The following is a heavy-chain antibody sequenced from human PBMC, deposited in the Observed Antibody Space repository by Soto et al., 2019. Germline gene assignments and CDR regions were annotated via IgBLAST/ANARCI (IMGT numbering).Heavy chain of an antibody. CDR3: ARSIVVVTALDY. D-gene: IGHD2-21*02. CDR2: INAGNGNT. V-gene: IGHV1-3*01. J-gene: IGHJ4*02. Sequence: ASVKVSCKASGFTFTGYGIHWVRQAPGQRLEWMGWINAGNGNTKYSQKFQGRVTITRDTSASTAYMELSSLRSEDTAVYYCARSIVVVTALDYWGQGTLVTVSS. CDR1: GFTFTGYG.